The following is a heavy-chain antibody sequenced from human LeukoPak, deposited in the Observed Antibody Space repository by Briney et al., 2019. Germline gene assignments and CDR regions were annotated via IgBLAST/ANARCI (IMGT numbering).Heavy chain of an antibody. J-gene: IGHJ4*02. CDR1: GGSISSDDYS. CDR2: IYYSGTT. CDR3: ARDSPARGYSYGPDY. V-gene: IGHV4-30-4*01. Sequence: SRTLSLTCTVSGGSISSDDYSWSWIGQAPGKGLEWIGHIYYSGTTSYNPSLKSRVTISVDTSKNHFSLKLSSVTVADAAVYYCARDSPARGYSYGPDYWGQGTLVTVSS. D-gene: IGHD5-18*01.